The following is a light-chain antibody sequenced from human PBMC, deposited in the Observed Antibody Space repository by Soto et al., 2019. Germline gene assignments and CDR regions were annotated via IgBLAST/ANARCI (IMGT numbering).Light chain of an antibody. CDR2: DIT. CDR3: SSYAGIYSYV. J-gene: IGLJ1*01. CDR1: SSDVGRFEY. V-gene: IGLV2-11*01. Sequence: QSALTQPRSVSGSRGQSVTISCTGTSSDVGRFEYVSWYQQHPGEAPKVVVYDITKRPSGVPDRFSGSKSGNTASLTISGLQAEDEADYYCSSYAGIYSYVFGTGTKLTVL.